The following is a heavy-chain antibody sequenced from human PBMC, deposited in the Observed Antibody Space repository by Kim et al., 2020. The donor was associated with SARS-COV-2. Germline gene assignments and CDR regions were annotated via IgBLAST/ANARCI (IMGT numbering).Heavy chain of an antibody. CDR2: IYYSGST. CDR3: ARGRDGYDY. J-gene: IGHJ4*02. V-gene: IGHV4-59*01. D-gene: IGHD5-12*01. Sequence: SETLSLTCTVSGGSISSYYWSWIRQPPGKGLEWIGYIYYSGSTNYNPSLKSRVTISVDTSKNQFSLKLSSVTAADTAVYYCARGRDGYDYWGQGTLVTVSS. CDR1: GGSISSYY.